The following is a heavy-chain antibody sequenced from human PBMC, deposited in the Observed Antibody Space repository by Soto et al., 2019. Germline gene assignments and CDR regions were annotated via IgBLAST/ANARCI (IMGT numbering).Heavy chain of an antibody. CDR2: VYSSGST. CDR1: GGSISSYY. Sequence: PSETLSLTCTVFGGSISSYYWSWIRQPAGKGLEWIGHVYSSGSTNYNPSLESRVTMSVDTPKNQFSLKLRSVTVADTAVYYCARSISSGWKNYFDYWGQGTLVTVSS. V-gene: IGHV4-4*07. D-gene: IGHD6-19*01. CDR3: ARSISSGWKNYFDY. J-gene: IGHJ4*02.